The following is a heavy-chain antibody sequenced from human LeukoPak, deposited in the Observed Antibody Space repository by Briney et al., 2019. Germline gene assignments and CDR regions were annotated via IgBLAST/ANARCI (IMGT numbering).Heavy chain of an antibody. Sequence: GGSLRLSCAASDFTFSNTWMNWVRQAPGKGLEWVGRIKSEIDGGATDYAAPVQDRFTISRDDSQGTLYLQMNSLKTEDTAVYYYTTGGSVMVAGTRAFDIWGQGTMVTVSS. CDR1: DFTFSNTW. CDR2: IKSEIDGGAT. V-gene: IGHV3-15*07. CDR3: TTGGSVMVAGTRAFDI. D-gene: IGHD1-7*01. J-gene: IGHJ3*02.